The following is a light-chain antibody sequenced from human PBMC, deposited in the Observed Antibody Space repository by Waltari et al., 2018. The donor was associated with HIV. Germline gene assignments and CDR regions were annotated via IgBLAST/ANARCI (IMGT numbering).Light chain of an antibody. Sequence: QSVLAQPPSASGTPGQRVTISCSGSRSNIGSNSVNWYQHFPGTAPKLLIYGDSLLPSGVPARFSGSKFGTSASLVITGLQSGDEADYYCSTWDDRLNGPVVFGGGTRLTVL. CDR2: GDS. CDR3: STWDDRLNGPVV. CDR1: RSNIGSNS. J-gene: IGLJ2*01. V-gene: IGLV1-44*01.